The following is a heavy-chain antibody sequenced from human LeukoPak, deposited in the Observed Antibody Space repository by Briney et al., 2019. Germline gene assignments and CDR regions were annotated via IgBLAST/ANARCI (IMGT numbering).Heavy chain of an antibody. V-gene: IGHV3-30-3*01. Sequence: GGSLRLSCAASGFTFSSYAMHWVRQAPGKGLEWVAVISYDGSNKYYADSVKGRFTISRDNSKNTLYLQMNSLRAEVTAVYYCARDGGYYDFDYWGQGTLVTVSS. D-gene: IGHD3-22*01. CDR2: ISYDGSNK. CDR3: ARDGGYYDFDY. J-gene: IGHJ4*02. CDR1: GFTFSSYA.